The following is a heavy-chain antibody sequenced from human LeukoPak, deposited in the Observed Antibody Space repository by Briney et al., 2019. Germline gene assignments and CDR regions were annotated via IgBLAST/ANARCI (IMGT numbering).Heavy chain of an antibody. J-gene: IGHJ4*02. D-gene: IGHD3-22*01. CDR3: AREYHYYDSSGYYF. CDR1: GFTFSSYY. V-gene: IGHV3-21*01. CDR2: ISSSTSYI. Sequence: GGSLRLSCAASGFTFSSYYMNWVRQAPGKGLEWVSSISSSTSYIYYADSVKGRFTISRDNAKNSLYLQMNSLRDEDTAVYYCAREYHYYDSSGYYFWGQGTLVTVSS.